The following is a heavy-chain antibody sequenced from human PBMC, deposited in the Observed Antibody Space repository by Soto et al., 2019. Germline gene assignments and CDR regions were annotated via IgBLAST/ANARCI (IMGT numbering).Heavy chain of an antibody. J-gene: IGHJ2*01. CDR2: IIPIFGTA. V-gene: IGHV1-69*01. Sequence: QVQLVQSGAEVKKPGSSVKVSCKASGGTFSSYAISWVRQAPGQGLEWMGGIIPIFGTANYAQKFQGRVTITSDESTSTDYMELSRLRSEDTAVYYCARDLKRIRYFDLWGRCTLVTVSS. CDR1: GGTFSSYA. CDR3: ARDLKRIRYFDL.